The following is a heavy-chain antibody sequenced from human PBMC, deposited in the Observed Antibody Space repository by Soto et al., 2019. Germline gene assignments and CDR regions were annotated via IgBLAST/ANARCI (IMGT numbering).Heavy chain of an antibody. J-gene: IGHJ4*02. CDR3: ARGTSWQLPFDY. CDR2: ISYSGIT. Sequence: SETLSLTGTVSSDSISSYYCSWIRQPPGKRLEWIGYISYSGITDYNPSLKSRVTISGDTSKNQFSLKVSSVTAADTAVYYCARGTSWQLPFDYWGQGTLVTVSS. CDR1: SDSISSYY. V-gene: IGHV4-59*01. D-gene: IGHD6-13*01.